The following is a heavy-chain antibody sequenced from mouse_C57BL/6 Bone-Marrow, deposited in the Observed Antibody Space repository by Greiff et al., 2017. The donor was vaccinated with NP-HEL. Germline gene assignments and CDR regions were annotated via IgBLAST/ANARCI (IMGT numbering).Heavy chain of an antibody. CDR1: GYTFTSYW. V-gene: IGHV1-64*01. CDR3: ARSDYYGSSYVIY. D-gene: IGHD1-1*01. Sequence: QVHVKQPGAELVKPGASVKLSCKASGYTFTSYWMHWVKQRPGQGLEWIGMIHPNSGSTNYNEKFKSKATLTVDKSSSTAYMQLSSLTSEDSAVYYCARSDYYGSSYVIYWGQGTTLTVSS. CDR2: IHPNSGST. J-gene: IGHJ2*01.